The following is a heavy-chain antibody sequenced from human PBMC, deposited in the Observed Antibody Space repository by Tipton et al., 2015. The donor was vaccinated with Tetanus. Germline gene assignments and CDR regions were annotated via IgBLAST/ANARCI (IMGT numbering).Heavy chain of an antibody. CDR1: GGSISTYD. J-gene: IGHJ4*02. V-gene: IGHV4-4*07. Sequence: TLSLTCTVSGGSISTYDWNWIRQPAGKGLEWIGRIYPAGGTNYNPSLQSRVTMSVDTSKNQCSLNLTSVTAADTAVYYCARERLGPVTGTRYYFDYWGQGTLVIVSS. D-gene: IGHD6-19*01. CDR2: IYPAGGT. CDR3: ARERLGPVTGTRYYFDY.